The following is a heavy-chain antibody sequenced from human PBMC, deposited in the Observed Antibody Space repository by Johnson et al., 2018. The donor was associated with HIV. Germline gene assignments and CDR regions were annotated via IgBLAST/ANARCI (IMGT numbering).Heavy chain of an antibody. CDR2: IYSGGST. CDR1: GFSVSSNY. CDR3: GMSGVEDAAFDI. V-gene: IGHV3-66*02. J-gene: IGHJ3*02. D-gene: IGHD7-27*01. Sequence: VQLVESGGGLVQPGGSLRLSCSASGFSVSSNYMSWVRQAPGQGLAWVSVIYSGGSTYYADSVKGRFTISRDKSKNTLYLQMNSLRAEDTAVFYCGMSGVEDAAFDIWGQGTMVTVSS.